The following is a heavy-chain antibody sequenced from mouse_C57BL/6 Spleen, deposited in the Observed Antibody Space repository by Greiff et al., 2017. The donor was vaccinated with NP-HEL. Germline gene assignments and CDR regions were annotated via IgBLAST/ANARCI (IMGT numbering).Heavy chain of an antibody. Sequence: EVKLMESGGGLVKPGGSLKLSCAASGFTFSDYGMHWVRQAPEKGLEWVAYISSGSSTIYYADTVKGRFTISRDNAKNTLFLQMTSLRSEDTAMYYCARDCGAYWGQGTLVTVSA. CDR2: ISSGSSTI. CDR1: GFTFSDYG. J-gene: IGHJ3*01. V-gene: IGHV5-17*01. CDR3: ARDCGAY.